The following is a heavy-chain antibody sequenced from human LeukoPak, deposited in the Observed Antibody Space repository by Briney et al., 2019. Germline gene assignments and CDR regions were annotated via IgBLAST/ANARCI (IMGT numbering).Heavy chain of an antibody. D-gene: IGHD6-13*01. Sequence: SETLSLTCTVSGGSISSSSYYWGWIRQPPGKGLEWIGSISYSGSTYYNPSLKSRVTISVDTSKNQFSLKLSSVTAADTAVYYCARGFGVPFPRRQLEFDYWGQGTLVTVSS. CDR1: GGSISSSSYY. J-gene: IGHJ4*02. V-gene: IGHV4-39*07. CDR2: ISYSGST. CDR3: ARGFGVPFPRRQLEFDY.